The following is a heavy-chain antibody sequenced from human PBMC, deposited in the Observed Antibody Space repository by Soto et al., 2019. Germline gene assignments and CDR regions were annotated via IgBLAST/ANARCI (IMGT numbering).Heavy chain of an antibody. CDR2: VFPSDSDT. Sequence: GESLKISCRTSGYRFTSYWIAWVRQMPGKGLEWMGIVFPSDSDTRYSPSFQGQVTISADRSTSTVFLQWASLKASDTAVYFCARKDKSGYFNWFDPWGQGTLVTVSS. J-gene: IGHJ5*02. V-gene: IGHV5-51*01. CDR1: GYRFTSYW. D-gene: IGHD3-22*01. CDR3: ARKDKSGYFNWFDP.